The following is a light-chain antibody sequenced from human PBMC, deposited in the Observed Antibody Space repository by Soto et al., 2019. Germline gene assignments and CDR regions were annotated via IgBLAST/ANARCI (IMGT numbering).Light chain of an antibody. CDR2: AAS. CDR1: QSVSSS. V-gene: IGKV3-15*01. J-gene: IGKJ5*01. Sequence: EVVLTRSPATLSLSPGERATLSCRASQSVSSSLAWYQQKPGQAPRLLILAASTRATGIPARFSGSGSGTEFTLSISSLQSEDSAVYYCKQYNNWPITFGQGTRLEIK. CDR3: KQYNNWPIT.